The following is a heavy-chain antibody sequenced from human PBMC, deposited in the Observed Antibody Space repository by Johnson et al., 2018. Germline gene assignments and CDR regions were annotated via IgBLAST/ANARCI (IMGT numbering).Heavy chain of an antibody. CDR1: RFTFSSYW. CDR2: IKQDGIEK. Sequence: VQLVESGGGLVQSGGSRRLSCAASRFTFSSYWMSWGRQAPGKGREWVANIKQDGIEKHYVDSVKGRFTISRDNAKNSLYLQMNSLRAEDTAVYYWAGDYDFWSSYYYGMDVWGQGTTVTVSS. V-gene: IGHV3-7*01. J-gene: IGHJ6*02. D-gene: IGHD3-3*01. CDR3: AGDYDFWSSYYYGMDV.